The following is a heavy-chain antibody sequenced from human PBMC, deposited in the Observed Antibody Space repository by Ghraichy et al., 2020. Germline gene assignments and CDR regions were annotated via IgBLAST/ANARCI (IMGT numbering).Heavy chain of an antibody. Sequence: GGSLRLSCAASEFIVSSNYMGWVRQAPGKGLEWISVLYNDGSSRYADSVKGRFTVSGDNSKSTLSLQMNNLRADDTAVYYCHITIFGGGSYYKDVWGKGTTVTASS. V-gene: IGHV3-53*01. CDR1: EFIVSSNY. CDR2: LYNDGSS. J-gene: IGHJ6*03. CDR3: HITIFGGGSYYKDV. D-gene: IGHD3-3*01.